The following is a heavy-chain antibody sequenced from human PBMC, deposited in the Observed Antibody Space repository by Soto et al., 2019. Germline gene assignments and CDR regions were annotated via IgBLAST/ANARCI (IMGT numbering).Heavy chain of an antibody. CDR3: ARDYGSSGYFAFDI. J-gene: IGHJ3*02. D-gene: IGHD3-22*01. Sequence: PSETLSLTCTVSGGSISSGGYYWSWIRQHPGKGLEWIGYIYYSGSTYYNPSLKSRVTISVDTSKNQFSLKLSSVTAADTAVYYCARDYGSSGYFAFDIWGQGTMVTVSS. V-gene: IGHV4-31*03. CDR1: GGSISSGGYY. CDR2: IYYSGST.